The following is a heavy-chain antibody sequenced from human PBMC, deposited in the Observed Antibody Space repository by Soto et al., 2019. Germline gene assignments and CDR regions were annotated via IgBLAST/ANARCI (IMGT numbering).Heavy chain of an antibody. D-gene: IGHD2-2*01. V-gene: IGHV4-4*02. CDR1: GGSISSSNW. J-gene: IGHJ6*02. CDR2: IYHSGST. Sequence: SETLSLTCAVSGGSISSSNWWSWVRQPPGKGLEWIGEIYHSGSTNYNPSLKSRVTISVDKSKNQFSLKLSSVTAADTAVYYCAREQVPAYHYGMDVRGQGTTVTVSS. CDR3: AREQVPAYHYGMDV.